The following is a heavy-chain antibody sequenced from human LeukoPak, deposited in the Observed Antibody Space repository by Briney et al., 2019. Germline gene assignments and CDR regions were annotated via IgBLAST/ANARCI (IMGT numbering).Heavy chain of an antibody. CDR3: AKDRGDTYGHELFDY. CDR2: ISSGGTT. D-gene: IGHD3-16*01. J-gene: IGHJ4*02. V-gene: IGHV3-23*01. CDR1: GFTLSRYA. Sequence: GGSLRLSCAGSGFTLSRYAMSWVRQAPGKGLEWVSLISSGGTTYYADSVKGRFTISRDNSKNTLYLQMNSLGAEDTAVYYCAKDRGDTYGHELFDYRGQGTLVTVSS.